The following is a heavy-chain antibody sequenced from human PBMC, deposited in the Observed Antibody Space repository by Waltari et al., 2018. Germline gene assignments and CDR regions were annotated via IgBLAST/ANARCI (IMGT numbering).Heavy chain of an antibody. CDR1: GGSISSSSYY. D-gene: IGHD2-15*01. V-gene: IGHV4-39*07. J-gene: IGHJ5*02. Sequence: QLQLQESGPGLVKPSETLSLTCTVSGGSISSSSYYWGWIRQPPGKGLEWIGSIYYSGSTYYNPALKSRVTISVDTSKNQFSLKLSSVTAADTAVYYCARESVVVSSGWFDPWGQGTLVTVSS. CDR3: ARESVVVSSGWFDP. CDR2: IYYSGST.